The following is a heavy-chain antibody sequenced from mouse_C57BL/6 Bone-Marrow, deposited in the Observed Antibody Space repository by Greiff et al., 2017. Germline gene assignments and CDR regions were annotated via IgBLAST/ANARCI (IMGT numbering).Heavy chain of an antibody. Sequence: EVQGVESGGGLVKPGGSLKLSCAASGFTFSSYAMSWVRQTPETRLEWVATISDGGSYTYSPDNVKGRFTISRDNAKHNLYLQMSHLKSEDTAMYYCARDRVRSSITTGGGYAMDYWGQGTSVTVSS. V-gene: IGHV5-4*01. CDR2: ISDGGSYT. J-gene: IGHJ4*01. CDR1: GFTFSSYA. CDR3: ARDRVRSSITTGGGYAMDY. D-gene: IGHD1-1*01.